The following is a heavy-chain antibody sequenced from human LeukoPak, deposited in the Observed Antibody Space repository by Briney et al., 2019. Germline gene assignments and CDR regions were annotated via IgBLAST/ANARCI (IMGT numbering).Heavy chain of an antibody. Sequence: GSLRLSCAASGFTLSSYSMNWVRQAPGKGLEWVSSISSSSSYIYYADSVKGRFTISRDNAKNSLYLQMNSLRAEDTAVYYCARDGVTSLGWYYYGMDVWGQGTTVTVSS. D-gene: IGHD3-16*02. J-gene: IGHJ6*02. V-gene: IGHV3-21*01. CDR1: GFTLSSYS. CDR3: ARDGVTSLGWYYYGMDV. CDR2: ISSSSSYI.